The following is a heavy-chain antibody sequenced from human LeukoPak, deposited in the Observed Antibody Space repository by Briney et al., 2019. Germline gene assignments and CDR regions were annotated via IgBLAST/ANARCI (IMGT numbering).Heavy chain of an antibody. J-gene: IGHJ3*02. V-gene: IGHV4-4*07. CDR2: IYSSGST. D-gene: IGHD2-2*01. CDR3: ARDRCSSASCPSRWAFDI. CDR1: GGSISSYY. Sequence: SETLSLTCTVSGGSISSYYWSWIRQPAGKGLAWIGRIYSSGSTNYNPSLKSRVTMSVDTSKNQFSLNLSSVTAADTAVYYCARDRCSSASCPSRWAFDIWGQGTMVTVSS.